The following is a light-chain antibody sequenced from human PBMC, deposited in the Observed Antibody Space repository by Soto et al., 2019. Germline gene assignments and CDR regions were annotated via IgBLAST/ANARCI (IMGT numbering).Light chain of an antibody. CDR3: QQSYSTCPT. J-gene: IGKJ2*01. Sequence: DLQMTQSPSSLSASVGDRVTITCRASQSISSYLHWYQQKPGKAPKLLIYAASSLKSGVPSRFSGSVSGTDFTLTISSLQPEDFATYYCQQSYSTCPTCGQGTKLEIK. V-gene: IGKV1-39*01. CDR2: AAS. CDR1: QSISSY.